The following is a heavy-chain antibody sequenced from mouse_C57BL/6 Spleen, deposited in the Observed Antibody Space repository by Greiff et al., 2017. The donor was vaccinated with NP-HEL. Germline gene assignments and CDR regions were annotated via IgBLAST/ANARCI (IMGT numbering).Heavy chain of an antibody. CDR3: ARGNWDYYAMDY. J-gene: IGHJ4*01. CDR1: GYTFTDYN. V-gene: IGHV1-18*01. Sequence: VQLQQSGPELVKPGASVKIPCKASGYTFTDYNMDWVKQSHGKSLEWIGDINPNNGGTSYNQKFKGKATLTVDKSSSTAYMELRSLTSEDTAVYYCARGNWDYYAMDYWGQGTSVTVSS. CDR2: INPNNGGT. D-gene: IGHD4-1*01.